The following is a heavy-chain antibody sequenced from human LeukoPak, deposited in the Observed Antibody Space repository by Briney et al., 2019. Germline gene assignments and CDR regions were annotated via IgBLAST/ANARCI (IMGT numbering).Heavy chain of an antibody. CDR1: GGSFSGYY. CDR3: ARNRAVWFDRNYYYYYYMDV. CDR2: INHSGST. V-gene: IGHV4-34*01. J-gene: IGHJ6*03. Sequence: SEALSLTCAVYGGSFSGYYWSWIRQPPGKGLEWIGEINHSGSTNYNPSLKSRVTISVDTSKNQFSLKLSSVTAADTAVYYCARNRAVWFDRNYYYYYYMDVWGKGTTVTISS. D-gene: IGHD3-10*01.